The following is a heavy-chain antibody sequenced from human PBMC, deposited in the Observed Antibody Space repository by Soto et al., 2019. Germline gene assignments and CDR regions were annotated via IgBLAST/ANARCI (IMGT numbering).Heavy chain of an antibody. J-gene: IGHJ6*02. CDR3: ARGPYSSFSRNYYYYGMDV. CDR2: INHSGST. D-gene: IGHD6-6*01. V-gene: IGHV4-34*01. Sequence: PSETLSLTCAAYGGSFSGYYWSWIRQPPGKGLAWIGEINHSGSTNYNPSLKSRVTISVDTSKNQFSLKLSSVTAADTAVYYCARGPYSSFSRNYYYYGMDVWGQGTTVTVSS. CDR1: GGSFSGYY.